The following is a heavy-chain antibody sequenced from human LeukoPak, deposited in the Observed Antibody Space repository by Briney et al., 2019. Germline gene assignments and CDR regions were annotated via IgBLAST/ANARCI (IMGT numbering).Heavy chain of an antibody. Sequence: GRSLRLSCAASGFTFSSYGMHWVRQAPGKGLEWVAVISYDGSNKYYADSVKGRFTISRDNAKNSLYLQMNSLRVEDTAVYYCARIYYYDGKSYYRHFDYWGQGTLVTVSS. CDR1: GFTFSSYG. D-gene: IGHD3-22*01. CDR3: ARIYYYDGKSYYRHFDY. J-gene: IGHJ4*02. V-gene: IGHV3-30*03. CDR2: ISYDGSNK.